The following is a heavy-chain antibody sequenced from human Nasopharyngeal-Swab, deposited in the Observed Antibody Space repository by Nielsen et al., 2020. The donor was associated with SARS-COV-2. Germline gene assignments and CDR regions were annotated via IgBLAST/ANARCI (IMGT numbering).Heavy chain of an antibody. V-gene: IGHV1-46*01. D-gene: IGHD6-6*01. CDR3: ARDLKPSIAARPDFDY. Sequence: ASVKVSCKVSGYTLTELSMHWVRQAPGQGLEWMGIINPSGGSTSYAQKFQGRVTMTRDTSTSTVYMELSSLRSEDTAVYYCARDLKPSIAARPDFDYWGQGTLVTVSS. CDR2: INPSGGST. CDR1: GYTLTELS. J-gene: IGHJ4*02.